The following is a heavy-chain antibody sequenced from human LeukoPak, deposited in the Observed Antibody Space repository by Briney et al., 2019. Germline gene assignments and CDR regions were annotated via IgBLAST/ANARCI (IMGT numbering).Heavy chain of an antibody. D-gene: IGHD3-22*01. J-gene: IGHJ5*02. V-gene: IGHV1-18*01. CDR1: GYTFTSYG. Sequence: ASVKVSCKASGYTFTSYGISWVRQAPGQGLEWMGWISAYNGNTNYAQKLQGRVTMTTDTSTSTAYMELRSLRSDDTAVYYCAGVSYDSSGIGWFDPWGQGTLVTVSS. CDR3: AGVSYDSSGIGWFDP. CDR2: ISAYNGNT.